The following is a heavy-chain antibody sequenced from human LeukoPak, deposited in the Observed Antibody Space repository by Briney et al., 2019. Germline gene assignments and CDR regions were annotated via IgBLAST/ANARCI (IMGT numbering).Heavy chain of an antibody. CDR2: ISGSGGST. Sequence: PGGSLRPSCAASGFTFSSYAMSWVRQAPGKGLEWVSAISGSGGSTYYADSVKGRFTISRDDSKNTLYLQMNSLRAEDTAVYYCARVRIQGGYYPIFDYWGQGTLVTVSS. J-gene: IGHJ4*02. D-gene: IGHD3-22*01. CDR3: ARVRIQGGYYPIFDY. CDR1: GFTFSSYA. V-gene: IGHV3-23*01.